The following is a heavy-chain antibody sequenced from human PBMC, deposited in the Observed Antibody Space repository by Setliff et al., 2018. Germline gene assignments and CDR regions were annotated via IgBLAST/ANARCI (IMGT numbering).Heavy chain of an antibody. CDR3: ARSRYTSRWYEMSAMDV. Sequence: GGSLRLSCAGSGFTFSSHSMNWVRQAPGKGLEWISYISSTSGTIYYADSVRGRFTISRDISKNTLYVQMNSLRPEDTAVYYCARSRYTSRWYEMSAMDVWGKGTTVTVSS. V-gene: IGHV3-48*01. CDR1: GFTFSSHS. J-gene: IGHJ6*03. CDR2: ISSTSGTI. D-gene: IGHD6-13*01.